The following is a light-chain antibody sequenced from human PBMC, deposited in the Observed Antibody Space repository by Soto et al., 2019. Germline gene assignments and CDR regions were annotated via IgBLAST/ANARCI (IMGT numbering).Light chain of an antibody. V-gene: IGKV3-11*01. CDR3: QQRSNWPIT. CDR1: QNIRTN. J-gene: IGKJ5*01. CDR2: DAS. Sequence: EIVTTQSPATLSVSPGERATLSCRASQNIRTNLAWYQQKPGQPPRLLIYDASTRAAGIPARFSGSGSGTDFTLTISRLEPEDFAVYYCQQRSNWPITFGQGTRLEI.